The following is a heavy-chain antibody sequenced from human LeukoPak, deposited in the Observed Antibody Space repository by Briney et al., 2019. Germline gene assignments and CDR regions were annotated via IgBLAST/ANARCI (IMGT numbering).Heavy chain of an antibody. J-gene: IGHJ6*02. CDR1: GGSISSSNW. CDR2: IYHSGST. D-gene: IGHD3-10*01. V-gene: IGHV4-4*02. CDR3: AQAFGSGSSYYYGMDV. Sequence: SETLSLTCAVSGGSISSSNWWSWVRQPPGKGLEWIGKIYHSGSTNYNPSLKSRVTISIDKSKNQFSLKLTSVTAADTAVYYCAQAFGSGSSYYYGMDVWGQGTTVTVSS.